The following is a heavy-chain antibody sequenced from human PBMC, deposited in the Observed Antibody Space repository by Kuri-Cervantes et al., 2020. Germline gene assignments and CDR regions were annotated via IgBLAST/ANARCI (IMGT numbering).Heavy chain of an antibody. CDR2: ISGSGGST. CDR1: GFTFSSYA. CDR3: ARGGYSSGWNYYYYGMDV. D-gene: IGHD6-19*01. J-gene: IGHJ6*02. Sequence: GESLKISCAASGFTFSSYAMSWVRQAPGKGLEWVSAISGSGGSTYYADSVKGRFTISRDNSKNTLYLQMNSLRAEDTAVYYCARGGYSSGWNYYYYGMDVWGQGTTVTVSS. V-gene: IGHV3-23*01.